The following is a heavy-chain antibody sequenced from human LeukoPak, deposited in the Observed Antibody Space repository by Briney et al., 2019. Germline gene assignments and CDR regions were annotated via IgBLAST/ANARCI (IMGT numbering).Heavy chain of an antibody. V-gene: IGHV5-51*01. CDR3: ARSHDYSNYVAF. D-gene: IGHD4-11*01. J-gene: IGHJ4*02. Sequence: GESLQISCKGSGYNFTIRWIGWVRQMPGKGLEWMGIIYPGDSDTRYNPSFQGQITISADKSISTAYVQWSSLKASDTATYYCARSHDYSNYVAFWGQGTLVTVSS. CDR1: GYNFTIRW. CDR2: IYPGDSDT.